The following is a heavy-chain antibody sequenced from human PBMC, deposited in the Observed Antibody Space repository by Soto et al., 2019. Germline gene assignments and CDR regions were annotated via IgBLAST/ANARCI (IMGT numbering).Heavy chain of an antibody. V-gene: IGHV3-53*01. J-gene: IGHJ4*02. CDR2: IYSGGVT. CDR1: GFIVSNIY. D-gene: IGHD4-17*01. Sequence: EVQLVESGGGLIQPGGSLRLSCAASGFIVSNIYMSWVRQAPGKGLEWVASIYSGGVTYYSASVKGRFNISRDASKNALSLEMNSLRVEDTAIYYCARDRLDFGGEFAYWCQGTLVTVSS. CDR3: ARDRLDFGGEFAY.